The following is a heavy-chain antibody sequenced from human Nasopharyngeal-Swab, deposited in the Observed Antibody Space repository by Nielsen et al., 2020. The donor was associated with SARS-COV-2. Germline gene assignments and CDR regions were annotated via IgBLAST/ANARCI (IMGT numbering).Heavy chain of an antibody. J-gene: IGHJ4*02. CDR1: GFTFSSHW. D-gene: IGHD6-13*01. CDR3: ARAGSSWLGFYFDY. V-gene: IGHV3-7*01. CDR2: IKQDGSEK. Sequence: GGSLRLSCAASGFTFSSHWMSWVRQAPGKGLEWVANIKQDGSEKYYVDSVKGRFTISRDNAKNSLYLQMNSLRAEDTAVYYCARAGSSWLGFYFDYWGQGTLVTVSS.